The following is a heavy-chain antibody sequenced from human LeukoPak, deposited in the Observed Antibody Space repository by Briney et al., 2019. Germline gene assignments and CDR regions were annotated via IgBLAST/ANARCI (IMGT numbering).Heavy chain of an antibody. CDR2: ISSSGKYI. D-gene: IGHD6-19*01. V-gene: IGHV3-21*01. CDR3: ARGSAVAGIMGLDY. Sequence: GGSLRFSCALSGLSFSSYSMNCVRDTPGEGVQCVSSISSSGKYIYYADSVKGRFTISRDNAKNSVYLQMSSLRAEDTAVYYCARGSAVAGIMGLDYWGQGTLVTVSS. J-gene: IGHJ4*02. CDR1: GLSFSSYS.